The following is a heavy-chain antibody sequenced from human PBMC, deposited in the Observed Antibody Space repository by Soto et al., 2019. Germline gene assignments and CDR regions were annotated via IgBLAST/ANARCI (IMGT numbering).Heavy chain of an antibody. D-gene: IGHD6-13*01. CDR3: ARDVGSWTFDY. V-gene: IGHV3-74*01. Sequence: EVQLVESGGGLVQPGGSLRLSCAASGFTFSSYWMHWVRQAPGKGLVWVSGINSDGSSTRYVDSVKGRFTISRDNAKNTLYLQMNSLRAEDTAVYYCARDVGSWTFDYWGQGTLVTVSS. CDR2: INSDGSST. J-gene: IGHJ4*02. CDR1: GFTFSSYW.